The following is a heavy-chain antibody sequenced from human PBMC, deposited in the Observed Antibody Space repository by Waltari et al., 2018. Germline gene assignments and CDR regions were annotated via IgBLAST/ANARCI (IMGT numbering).Heavy chain of an antibody. CDR1: GFTFSNYG. CDR2: ISYDGSNK. D-gene: IGHD6-19*01. V-gene: IGHV3-30*03. J-gene: IGHJ4*02. Sequence: QVQLVESGGGVVQPGRSLRLSCAASGFTFSNYGIHWVRQAPGKGLEWVALISYDGSNKDYADAVKGRVTISRDNSKNTLYLQMNSLRVDDTAVYYCASNILAVADVWGQGTLVTVSS. CDR3: ASNILAVADV.